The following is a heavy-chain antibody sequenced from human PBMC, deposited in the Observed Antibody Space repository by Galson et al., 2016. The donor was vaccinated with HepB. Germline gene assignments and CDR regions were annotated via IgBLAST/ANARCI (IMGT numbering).Heavy chain of an antibody. D-gene: IGHD2-15*01. Sequence: TLSLTCTVSGGSISSRGYYWSWIRQHPGKGLEWIGYIYYSGGTYYNPSLQSRLTISLDTSKKHFSLKLDSVTAADTAVYYCAGYEVVSFDYWGQGTLVTVSS. CDR2: IYYSGGT. CDR1: GGSISSRGYY. CDR3: AGYEVVSFDY. V-gene: IGHV4-31*03. J-gene: IGHJ4*02.